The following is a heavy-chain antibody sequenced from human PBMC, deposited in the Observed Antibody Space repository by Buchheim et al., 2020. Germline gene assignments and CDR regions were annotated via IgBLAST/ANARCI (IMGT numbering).Heavy chain of an antibody. V-gene: IGHV3-23*01. D-gene: IGHD6-13*01. CDR2: ITGSGGTT. J-gene: IGHJ2*01. CDR3: AKDHNYSSSWYYWYFDL. Sequence: EVQLLESGGGLVQPGGSLRLSCAASGFTFSSYTMSWVRQAPGKGLEWVSAITGSGGTTYYADSVKGRFTISRDNTKYTVSLQMNSLRAEDTAVYYCAKDHNYSSSWYYWYFDLWGRGTL. CDR1: GFTFSSYT.